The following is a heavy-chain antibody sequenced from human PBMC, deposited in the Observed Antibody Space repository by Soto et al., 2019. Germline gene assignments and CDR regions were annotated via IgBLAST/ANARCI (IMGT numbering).Heavy chain of an antibody. V-gene: IGHV1-18*01. CDR1: GYTFTSYG. D-gene: IGHD3-3*01. CDR3: AREMDDFWSGYYKWLDP. CDR2: ISAYNGNT. J-gene: IGHJ5*02. Sequence: ASVKVSCKASGYTFTSYGISWVRQAPGQGLEWMGWISAYNGNTNYAQKLQGRVTMTTDTSTSTAYMELRSLRSDDTAVYYCAREMDDFWSGYYKWLDPWGQGTLVTVSS.